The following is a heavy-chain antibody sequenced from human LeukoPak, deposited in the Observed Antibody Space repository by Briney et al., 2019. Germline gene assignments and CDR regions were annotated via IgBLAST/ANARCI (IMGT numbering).Heavy chain of an antibody. CDR1: GGSISSYY. CDR2: IYTSGST. Sequence: KPSETLSLTCTVSGGSISSYYWSWIRQPPGKGLEWIGYIYTSGSTNYNPSLKSRVTISVDTSKNQFSLKLSSVTAADTAVYYCARLAVDGSGSYYLYYYYYYYMDVWGKGTTVTVSS. CDR3: ARLAVDGSGSYYLYYYYYYYMDV. V-gene: IGHV4-4*09. J-gene: IGHJ6*03. D-gene: IGHD3-10*01.